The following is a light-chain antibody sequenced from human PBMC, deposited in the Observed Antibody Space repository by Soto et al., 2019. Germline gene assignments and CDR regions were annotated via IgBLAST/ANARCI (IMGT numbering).Light chain of an antibody. CDR2: GAS. CDR3: PQYTSPLNT. V-gene: IGKV3-20*01. CDR1: ETIRNNY. Sequence: QSPGTLSLSPGEGASVSCSASETIRNNYLAWYQQKPGQAPRLLIYGASVRATGVPDRFSGSGSGTDSTLTISRLEPEDFAVYYCPQYTSPLNTFGQRTRLEIK. J-gene: IGKJ5*01.